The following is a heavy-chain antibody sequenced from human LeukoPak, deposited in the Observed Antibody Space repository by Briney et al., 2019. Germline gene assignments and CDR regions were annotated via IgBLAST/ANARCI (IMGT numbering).Heavy chain of an antibody. J-gene: IGHJ5*02. CDR3: AKDRGYSRGGGGWFDP. D-gene: IGHD2-15*01. Sequence: GGSLRLSCVGSGFSFNKYAASWVRQAPGKGLEWVSAISGSGGSTNYADSVKGRFTISRDNSKNTLYLQMNSLRAEDTAVYYCAKDRGYSRGGGGWFDPWGQGTLVTVSS. V-gene: IGHV3-23*01. CDR1: GFSFNKYA. CDR2: ISGSGGST.